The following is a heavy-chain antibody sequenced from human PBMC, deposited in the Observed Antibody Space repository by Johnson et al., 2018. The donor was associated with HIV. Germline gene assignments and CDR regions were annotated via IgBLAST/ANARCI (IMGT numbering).Heavy chain of an antibody. CDR1: GFTFSNAW. J-gene: IGHJ3*02. Sequence: VQLVESGGGLVKPGGSLRLSCAASGFTFSNAWMSWVRQAPGKGLEWVGRIKSKTDGGTTDYAAPVKGRFTISRDDSKNTLYLQMNSLKTEDTAVYYCTRDAKLRPLDGPDDAFDIWCQGTMVTVSS. D-gene: IGHD2-2*03. CDR3: TRDAKLRPLDGPDDAFDI. V-gene: IGHV3-15*01. CDR2: IKSKTDGGTT.